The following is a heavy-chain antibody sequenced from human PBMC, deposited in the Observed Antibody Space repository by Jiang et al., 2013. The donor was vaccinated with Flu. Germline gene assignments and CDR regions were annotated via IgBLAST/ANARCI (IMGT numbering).Heavy chain of an antibody. J-gene: IGHJ4*02. D-gene: IGHD1-1*01. V-gene: IGHV3-30*18. Sequence: QLLESGGGVVQPGRSLRLSCAASGFTFSSYGMHWVRQAPGKGLEWVAVISYDGSNKYYADSVKGRFTISRDNSKNTLYLQMNSLRAEDTAVYYCAKDLCNWNDGCAFDYWGQGTLVTVSS. CDR3: AKDLCNWNDGCAFDY. CDR1: GFTFSSYG. CDR2: ISYDGSNK.